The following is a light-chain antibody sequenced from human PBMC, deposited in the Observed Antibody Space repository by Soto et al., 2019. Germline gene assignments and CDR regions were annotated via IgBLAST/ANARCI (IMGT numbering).Light chain of an antibody. CDR1: SSDVGGFNY. Sequence: QSVLTQPASVSGSPGQSITISCTGTSSDVGGFNYVSWYQQHPGKAPKLMIYDVTNRPSGVSYRFSGSKSGNTASLTISGLQAEDEADYYCNSYPSSSTYVFGTGT. CDR2: DVT. J-gene: IGLJ1*01. V-gene: IGLV2-14*03. CDR3: NSYPSSSTYV.